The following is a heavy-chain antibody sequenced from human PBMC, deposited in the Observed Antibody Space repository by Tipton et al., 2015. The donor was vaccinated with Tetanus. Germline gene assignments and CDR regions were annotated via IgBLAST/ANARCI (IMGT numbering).Heavy chain of an antibody. CDR3: ARQITAADAFDT. CDR2: IFYSGST. V-gene: IGHV4-39*01. CDR1: GGSVSSSTYY. D-gene: IGHD3-16*01. Sequence: TLSLTCTVSGGSVSSSTYYWVWIRQPPGKGLEWIGTIFYSGSTYYSPSLKSRVTTSIDSSKNQLSLRLTSVTAADTAVYYCARQITAADAFDTWGQGTMVTVSS. J-gene: IGHJ3*02.